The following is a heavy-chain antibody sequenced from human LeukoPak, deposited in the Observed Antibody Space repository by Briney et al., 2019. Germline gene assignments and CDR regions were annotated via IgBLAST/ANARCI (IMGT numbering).Heavy chain of an antibody. Sequence: GGSLRLSCAASGFTFSSYAMSWVRQAPGKGLEWVSDINGSGGSTYYADSVKGRFTISRDSSKNTLYLQMNSLRAEDTAVYYCAKKYSTGLDPWGQGTLVTVSS. J-gene: IGHJ5*02. CDR1: GFTFSSYA. D-gene: IGHD1-26*01. CDR2: INGSGGST. CDR3: AKKYSTGLDP. V-gene: IGHV3-23*01.